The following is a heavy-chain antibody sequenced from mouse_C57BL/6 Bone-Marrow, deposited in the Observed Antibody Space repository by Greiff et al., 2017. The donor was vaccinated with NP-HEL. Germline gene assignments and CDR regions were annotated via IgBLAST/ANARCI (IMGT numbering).Heavy chain of an antibody. CDR3: ARWGPLITTVVANGYFDY. CDR2: IDPNSGGT. Sequence: QVQLKQPGAELVKPGASVKLSCKASGYTFTSYWMHWVKQRPGRGLEWIGRIDPNSGGTKYNEKFKSKATLTVDKPSSTAYMQLSSLTSEDSAVYYCARWGPLITTVVANGYFDYWGQGTTLTVSS. CDR1: GYTFTSYW. D-gene: IGHD1-1*01. V-gene: IGHV1-72*01. J-gene: IGHJ2*01.